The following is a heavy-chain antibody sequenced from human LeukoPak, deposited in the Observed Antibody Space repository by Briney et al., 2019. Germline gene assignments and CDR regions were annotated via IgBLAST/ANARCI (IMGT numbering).Heavy chain of an antibody. Sequence: GASVKVSCKASGYTFTSYYMHWVRQAPGQGLEWMGGIIPIFGTANYAQKFQGRVTINADESTSTAYMELSSLRSEDPAVYYCARSAGPGYYKGALAFDIWGQGTMVTVSS. CDR2: IIPIFGTA. CDR3: ARSAGPGYYKGALAFDI. D-gene: IGHD3-9*01. J-gene: IGHJ3*02. CDR1: GYTFTSYY. V-gene: IGHV1-69*13.